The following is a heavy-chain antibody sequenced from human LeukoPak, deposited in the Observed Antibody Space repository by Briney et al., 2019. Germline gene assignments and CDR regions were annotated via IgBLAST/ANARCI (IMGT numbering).Heavy chain of an antibody. D-gene: IGHD2-2*01. Sequence: SETLSLTCTVSGYSISSGYYWGWIRQPPGKGLEWIGSIYHSGSTYYNPSLKSRVTMSVDTSKNQFSLKLSSVTAADTAVYYCARDVIVVGENNWFDPWGQGTLVTVSS. CDR1: GYSISSGYY. CDR2: IYHSGST. V-gene: IGHV4-38-2*02. CDR3: ARDVIVVGENNWFDP. J-gene: IGHJ5*02.